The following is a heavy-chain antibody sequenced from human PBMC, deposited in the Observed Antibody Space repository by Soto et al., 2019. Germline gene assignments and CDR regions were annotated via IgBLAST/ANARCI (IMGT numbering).Heavy chain of an antibody. J-gene: IGHJ4*02. CDR1: GFTFSSYA. CDR3: AKGLAKGYCSGGSCYLSDY. V-gene: IGHV3-23*01. D-gene: IGHD2-15*01. Sequence: GGSLRLSCAASGFTFSSYAMSWVRQAPGKGLEWVSAISGSGGSTYYADSVKGRFTISRDNSKNTLYLQMNSLRAEDTAVYYCAKGLAKGYCSGGSCYLSDYWGQGTLVTVSS. CDR2: ISGSGGST.